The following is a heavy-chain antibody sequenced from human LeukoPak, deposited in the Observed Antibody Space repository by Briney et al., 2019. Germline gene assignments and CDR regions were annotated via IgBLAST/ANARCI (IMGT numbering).Heavy chain of an antibody. CDR2: INHSGST. Sequence: PSETLSLICAVYGGSFSGYYWSWIRQPPGKGLEWIGEINHSGSTNYNPSLKSRVTISVDTSKNQFSLKLSSVTAADTAVYYCARGHYYDSSGYYGYWGQGTLVTVSS. CDR3: ARGHYYDSSGYYGY. D-gene: IGHD3-22*01. J-gene: IGHJ4*02. V-gene: IGHV4-34*01. CDR1: GGSFSGYY.